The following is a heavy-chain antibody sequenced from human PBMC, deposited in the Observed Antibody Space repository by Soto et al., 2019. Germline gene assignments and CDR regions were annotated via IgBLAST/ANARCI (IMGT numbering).Heavy chain of an antibody. J-gene: IGHJ1*01. CDR1: VASITSTTYF. V-gene: IGHV4-39*01. Sequence: SETLSLTCSLSVASITSTTYFWAWIRQPPGKGLEWVGSIYYGGKTHYNPSLKSRTTISVDRSRNQFSLQVSSVTAADTAVYYCAKNLPRTGRFHYWRQANVVT. CDR2: IYYGGKT. CDR3: AKNLPRTGRFHY.